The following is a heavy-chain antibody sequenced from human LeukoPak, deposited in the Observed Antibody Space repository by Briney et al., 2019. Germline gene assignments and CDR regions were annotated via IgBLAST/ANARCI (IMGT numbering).Heavy chain of an antibody. CDR1: GGSFSGYY. CDR3: ASTQRGYSYGYPGY. D-gene: IGHD5-18*01. J-gene: IGHJ4*02. CDR2: INHSGST. Sequence: PSETPSLTCAVYGGSFSGYYWSWIRQPPGKGLEWIGEINHSGSTNYNPSLKSRVTISVDTSKNQFSLKLSSVTAADTAVYYCASTQRGYSYGYPGYWGQGTLVTVSS. V-gene: IGHV4-34*01.